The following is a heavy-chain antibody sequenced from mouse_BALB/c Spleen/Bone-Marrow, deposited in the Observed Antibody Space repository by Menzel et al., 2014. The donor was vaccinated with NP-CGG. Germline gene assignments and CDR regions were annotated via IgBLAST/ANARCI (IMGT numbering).Heavy chain of an antibody. V-gene: IGHV4-1*02. Sequence: EVKLLESGGGLVQPGGSLKLSRAASGFDFSRYWMSWVRQAPGKGLQWIGEINPESNTINYTPSLKDKFIISRGNAKNTLYLQMSKVRSEDTALYCCARLGYYGWFAYWGQGTLVTVSA. J-gene: IGHJ3*01. D-gene: IGHD2-3*01. CDR3: ARLGYYGWFAY. CDR1: GFDFSRYW. CDR2: INPESNTI.